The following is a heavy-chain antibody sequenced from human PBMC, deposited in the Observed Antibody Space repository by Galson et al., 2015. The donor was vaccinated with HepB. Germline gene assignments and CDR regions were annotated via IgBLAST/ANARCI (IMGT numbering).Heavy chain of an antibody. J-gene: IGHJ4*02. D-gene: IGHD1-26*01. V-gene: IGHV3-48*01. CDR2: ISSSSSTI. CDR1: GFTFSCYS. Sequence: SLRLSCAASGFTFSCYSMNWVRQAPGKGLEWVSYISSSSSTIYYADSVKGRFTISRDNAKNSLYLQMNSLRAGDTAVYYCAREPGGSPSVSGSADYSGQGTLGTASS. CDR3: AREPGGSPSVSGSADY.